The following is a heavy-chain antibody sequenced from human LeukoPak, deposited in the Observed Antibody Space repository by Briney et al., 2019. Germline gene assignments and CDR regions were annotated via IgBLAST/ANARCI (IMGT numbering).Heavy chain of an antibody. CDR1: GGSISSSSYY. Sequence: SETLSLTCTVSGGSISSSSYYWGWIRQPPGKGLEWIGSIYYSGSTYYNPSLKSRVTISVDTSKNQFSLKLSSVTAADTAVYYCASLQSAAGTTDYWGQGTLVTVSS. CDR2: IYYSGST. D-gene: IGHD6-13*01. V-gene: IGHV4-39*07. J-gene: IGHJ4*02. CDR3: ASLQSAAGTTDY.